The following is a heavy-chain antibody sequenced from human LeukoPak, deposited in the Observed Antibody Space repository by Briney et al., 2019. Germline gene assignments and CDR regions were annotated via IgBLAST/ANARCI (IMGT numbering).Heavy chain of an antibody. CDR1: GFTFSDYY. CDR3: AQEPRTTVVQ. D-gene: IGHD1-1*01. Sequence: GGSLRLSCAASGFTFSDYYMSWIRQAPGKGLEWVSYISSSGSTIYYADPVKGRFTISSDNAKNSLYLQPNSLLAEDAAVFYRAQEPRTTVVQWGQGTLVTVSS. CDR2: ISSSGSTI. J-gene: IGHJ4*02. V-gene: IGHV3-11*01.